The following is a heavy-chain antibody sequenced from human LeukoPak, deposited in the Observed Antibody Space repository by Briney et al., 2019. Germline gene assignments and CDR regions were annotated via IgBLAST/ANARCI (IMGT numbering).Heavy chain of an antibody. V-gene: IGHV1-8*01. D-gene: IGHD3-9*01. CDR2: MDPNSGNT. J-gene: IGHJ4*02. CDR1: GYTFTSYD. CDR3: ARVTYYDILTVGYYFDY. Sequence: ASVKVSCKASGYTFTSYDINWVRQATGQGLEWMGWMDPNSGNTGYAQKFQGRVTMTRNTSISTAYMELSSLRSEDTAVYYCARVTYYDILTVGYYFDYWGQGTLVTVSS.